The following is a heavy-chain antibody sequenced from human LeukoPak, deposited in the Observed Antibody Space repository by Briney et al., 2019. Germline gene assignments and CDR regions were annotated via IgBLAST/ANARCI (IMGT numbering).Heavy chain of an antibody. CDR1: GFTFSSYW. J-gene: IGHJ4*02. D-gene: IGHD3-16*01. CDR3: ARGRLGGFFDY. CDR2: INSDGSST. V-gene: IGHV3-74*01. Sequence: GGSLRLSCAASGFTFSSYWMHWVRQAPGKELVWVSRINSDGSSTNYADSVKGRFTISRDNAKNTLYLQMNSLRAEDTAVYYCARGRLGGFFDYWGQGTLVTVSS.